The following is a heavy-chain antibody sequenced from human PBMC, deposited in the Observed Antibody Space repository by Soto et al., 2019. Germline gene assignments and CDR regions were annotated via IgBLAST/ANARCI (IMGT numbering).Heavy chain of an antibody. CDR1: GYSISSSNW. V-gene: IGHV4-28*01. Sequence: SETLSLTCAVSGYSISSSNWWGWIRQPPGKGLEWIGYIYYSGTTYYNPSLKSRFTMSVDTSKNQFSLKLTSVTAVDTAVYYCARGGSGVGAFDIWGQGTMVTVSS. CDR2: IYYSGTT. D-gene: IGHD3-10*01. CDR3: ARGGSGVGAFDI. J-gene: IGHJ3*02.